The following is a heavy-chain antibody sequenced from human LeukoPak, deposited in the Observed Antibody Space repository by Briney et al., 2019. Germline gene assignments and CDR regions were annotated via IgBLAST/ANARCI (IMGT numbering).Heavy chain of an antibody. CDR1: GYTFTSYA. V-gene: IGHV1-3*04. CDR3: ATVASTSPWYYGMDV. CDR2: INTGNGNT. D-gene: IGHD2-2*01. Sequence: ASVKVSCKASGYTFTSYAMHWVRQAPGQRLEWMGWINTGNGNTKYSQNFQGRVTITRDTSASTAYMDLSSLRSEDTAVYYCATVASTSPWYYGMDVWGQGTTVTVSS. J-gene: IGHJ6*02.